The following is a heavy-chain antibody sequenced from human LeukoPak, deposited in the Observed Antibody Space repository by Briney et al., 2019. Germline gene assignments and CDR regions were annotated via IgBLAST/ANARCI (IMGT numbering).Heavy chain of an antibody. D-gene: IGHD1-1*01. CDR3: ATPTGTTWSFDY. Sequence: SETLSLTCAVYGGSFSGYYWSWIRQPPGKGLEWIGEINHSGSTNYNPSLKSRVTISVDTSKNQFSLKLSSVTAADTAVYYCATPTGTTWSFDYWGRGTLVTVSS. J-gene: IGHJ4*02. CDR1: GGSFSGYY. V-gene: IGHV4-34*01. CDR2: INHSGST.